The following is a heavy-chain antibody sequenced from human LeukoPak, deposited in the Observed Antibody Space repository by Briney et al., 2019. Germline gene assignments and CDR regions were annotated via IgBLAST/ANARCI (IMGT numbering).Heavy chain of an antibody. CDR3: ATTVLTNYYYYGMDV. V-gene: IGHV1-18*01. CDR2: ISAHNGNT. J-gene: IGHJ6*02. D-gene: IGHD2-2*01. Sequence: ASVKVSCKASGYTFTSYGISWVRQAPGQGLEWMGWISAHNGNTNYAQKLQGRVTMTTDTSTSTAYMELRSLRSDDTAVYYCATTVLTNYYYYGMDVWGQGTTVTVSS. CDR1: GYTFTSYG.